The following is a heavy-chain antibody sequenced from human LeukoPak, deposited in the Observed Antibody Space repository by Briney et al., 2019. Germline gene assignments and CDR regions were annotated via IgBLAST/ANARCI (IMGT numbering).Heavy chain of an antibody. CDR2: ISGSGGST. D-gene: IGHD3-10*01. Sequence: GGSLRLSCAASGFTFSSYAMSWVRQAPGKGLEWVSAISGSGGSTYYADSVKGRFTISRDNSKNTPYLQMNSLRAEDTAVYYCAKDLGWFGELFVVFDIWGQGTMVTVPS. V-gene: IGHV3-23*01. J-gene: IGHJ3*02. CDR3: AKDLGWFGELFVVFDI. CDR1: GFTFSSYA.